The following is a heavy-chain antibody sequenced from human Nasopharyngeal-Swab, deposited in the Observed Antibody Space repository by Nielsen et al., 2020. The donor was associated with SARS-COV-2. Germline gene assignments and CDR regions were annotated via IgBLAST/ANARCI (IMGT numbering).Heavy chain of an antibody. V-gene: IGHV2-5*02. CDR3: AHRPGVGYCSSTSCYVWFDP. CDR1: GFSLSTRGVG. J-gene: IGHJ5*02. CDR2: IYWDDDK. Sequence: SGPTLVKTPQTVAVTCTFSGFSLSTRGVGGGWIRQSPEKDLEWLALIYWDDDKRYSPSLKSRLTITKDSSKNQVVLTMTTMDPVDTATYYCAHRPGVGYCSSTSCYVWFDPWGQGTLVTVSS. D-gene: IGHD2-2*01.